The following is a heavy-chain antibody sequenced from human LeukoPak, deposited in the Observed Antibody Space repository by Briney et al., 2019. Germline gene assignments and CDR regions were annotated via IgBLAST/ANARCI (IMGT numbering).Heavy chain of an antibody. Sequence: GGSLRLSCEASGLTFSSYGMHWVGQAPGKGLEWVAVISYDGSNKYYADSVKGRFTISRDNSKNTLYLQMNSLRAEDTAVYYCAKVHYGDYTGDYWGQGTLVTVSS. D-gene: IGHD4-17*01. V-gene: IGHV3-30*18. J-gene: IGHJ4*02. CDR3: AKVHYGDYTGDY. CDR1: GLTFSSYG. CDR2: ISYDGSNK.